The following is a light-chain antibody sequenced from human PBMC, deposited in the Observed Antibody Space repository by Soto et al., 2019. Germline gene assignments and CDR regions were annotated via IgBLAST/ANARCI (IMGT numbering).Light chain of an antibody. CDR2: DVS. CDR3: CSHAGSYTFV. J-gene: IGLJ1*01. CDR1: SSDVGGYNY. Sequence: QSALTQPRSVSGSPGQSVTISCTGTSSDVGGYNYVTWYQQHPGKAPKVMIYDVSKRPSGVPDRFSGSKSSNTASLTISGLKAEDEADYYCCSHAGSYTFVFGTGTKVTVL. V-gene: IGLV2-11*01.